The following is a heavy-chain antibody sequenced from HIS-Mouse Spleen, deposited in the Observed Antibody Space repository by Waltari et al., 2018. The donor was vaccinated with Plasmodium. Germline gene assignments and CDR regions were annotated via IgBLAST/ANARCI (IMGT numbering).Heavy chain of an antibody. CDR3: AKGGYCSSTSCYDAFDI. Sequence: EWVAVISYDGSNKYYADSVKGRFTISRDNSKNTLYLQMNSLRAEDTAVYYCAKGGYCSSTSCYDAFDIWGQGTMVTVSS. J-gene: IGHJ3*02. D-gene: IGHD2-2*01. V-gene: IGHV3-30*18. CDR2: ISYDGSNK.